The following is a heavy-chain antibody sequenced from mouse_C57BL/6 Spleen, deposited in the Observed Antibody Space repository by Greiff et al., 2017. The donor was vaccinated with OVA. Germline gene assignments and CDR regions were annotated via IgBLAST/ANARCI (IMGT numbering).Heavy chain of an antibody. CDR3: ARGPCESGYAMDY. V-gene: IGHV1-9*01. J-gene: IGHJ4*01. CDR1: GYTFTGYW. D-gene: IGHD3-1*01. Sequence: LMKPGASVKLSCKATGYTFTGYWIEWVKQRPGHGLEWLGEILPGSGSTSYNEKFKGKATFTADTSSNTAYMQLSSLTTEDSAIYYCARGPCESGYAMDYWGQGTSVTVSS. CDR2: ILPGSGST.